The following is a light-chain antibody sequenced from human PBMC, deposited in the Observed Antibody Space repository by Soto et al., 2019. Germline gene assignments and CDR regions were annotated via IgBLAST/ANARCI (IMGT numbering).Light chain of an antibody. J-gene: IGKJ1*01. CDR3: QQYNSYWT. V-gene: IGKV1-9*01. CDR1: QGISSY. Sequence: DIQLTQSPSFLSASVGDRVTITGRASQGISSYLAWYQQKPGKAPKLLIYAASTLQSGVPSRFSGSGSGTEFTLTISSLQPDDFATYYCQQYNSYWTFGQGTKVDIK. CDR2: AAS.